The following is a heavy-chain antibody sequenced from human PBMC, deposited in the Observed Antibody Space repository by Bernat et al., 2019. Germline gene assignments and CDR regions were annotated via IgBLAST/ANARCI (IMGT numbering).Heavy chain of an antibody. J-gene: IGHJ4*02. CDR3: ARSYASGSYIDY. CDR2: ISSSSTYT. V-gene: IGHV3-11*06. Sequence: QVQLVESGGGLVKPGGSLRLSCAASGFTFSDYSMTWIRQAPGKGLEWVSYISSSSTYTNYADSGKGRFTISRDNAKNSLYLQMNSLRAEDTAVYYCARSYASGSYIDYWGQGTLVTVSS. D-gene: IGHD3-16*01. CDR1: GFTFSDYS.